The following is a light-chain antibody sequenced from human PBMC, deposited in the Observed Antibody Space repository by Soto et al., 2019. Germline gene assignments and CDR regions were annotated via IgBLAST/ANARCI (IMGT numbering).Light chain of an antibody. J-gene: IGLJ2*01. CDR3: QSYDSSRSGVV. CDR2: DNS. V-gene: IGLV1-40*01. CDR1: SSNIGAGYD. Sequence: QAVVTQPPSVSGAPGQRVTISCTGSSSNIGAGYDVHWYQQLPGTAPKLLIYDNSNRPSGVPDRFSGSKSGTSASLAITGLQAEDEADYYCQSYDSSRSGVVFGGGTKLTVL.